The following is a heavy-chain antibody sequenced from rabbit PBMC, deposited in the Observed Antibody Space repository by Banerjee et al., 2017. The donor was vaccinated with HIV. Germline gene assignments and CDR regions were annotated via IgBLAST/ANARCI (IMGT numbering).Heavy chain of an antibody. CDR3: ASYYSDGYGYAPNL. J-gene: IGHJ4*01. CDR1: GFSFSSNYW. CDR2: IDTASSGST. D-gene: IGHD6-1*01. Sequence: QEQLEESGGDLVKPEGSLTLTCTASGFSFSSNYWICWVRQTPGKGLEWIACIDTASSGSTYYASWVNGRFTISSDNAQNTVDLQMNSLTAADTATYFCASYYSDGYGYAPNLWGPGTPVTVS. V-gene: IGHV1S45*01.